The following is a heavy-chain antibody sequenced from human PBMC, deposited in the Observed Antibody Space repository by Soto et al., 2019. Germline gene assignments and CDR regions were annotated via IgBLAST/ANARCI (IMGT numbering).Heavy chain of an antibody. J-gene: IGHJ6*02. Sequence: GGSLRLSCAASGFTFSSYAMHWVRQAPGKGLEWVAVISYDGSNKYYADSVKGRFTISRDNSKNTLYLQMNSLRAEDTAVYYCARVEYCSGGSCRWGGNYYYYGMDVWGQGTTVTVSS. D-gene: IGHD2-15*01. CDR1: GFTFSSYA. CDR3: ARVEYCSGGSCRWGGNYYYYGMDV. V-gene: IGHV3-30-3*01. CDR2: ISYDGSNK.